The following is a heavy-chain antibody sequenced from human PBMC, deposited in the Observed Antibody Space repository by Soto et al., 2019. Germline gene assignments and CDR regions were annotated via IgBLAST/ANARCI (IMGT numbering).Heavy chain of an antibody. CDR1: GFTFSSCS. D-gene: IGHD6-13*01. CDR2: ISSSSSYI. J-gene: IGHJ6*02. CDR3: ARETRAAAGTYNYYYGMDV. Sequence: PGGSLRLSCAASGFTFSSCSMNWVRQAPGKGLEWVSSISSSSSYIYYADSVKGRFTISRDNAKNSLYLQMNSLRAEDTAVYYCARETRAAAGTYNYYYGMDVWGQGTTVTVSS. V-gene: IGHV3-21*01.